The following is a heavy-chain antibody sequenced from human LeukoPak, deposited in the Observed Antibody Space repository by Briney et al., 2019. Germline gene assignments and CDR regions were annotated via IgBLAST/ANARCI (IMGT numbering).Heavy chain of an antibody. CDR2: IYPGDSDT. J-gene: IGHJ6*02. V-gene: IGHV5-51*01. Sequence: GESLKISCKGSGYSFTSYWIGWVRQMPGKGLECMGIIYPGDSDTRYSPSFQGQVTISADKSISTAYLQWSSLKASDTAMYYCARQKGLYDSSGYSAYGMDVWGQGTTVTVSS. D-gene: IGHD3-22*01. CDR1: GYSFTSYW. CDR3: ARQKGLYDSSGYSAYGMDV.